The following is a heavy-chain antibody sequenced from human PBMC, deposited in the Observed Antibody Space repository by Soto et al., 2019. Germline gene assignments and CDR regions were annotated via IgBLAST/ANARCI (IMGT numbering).Heavy chain of an antibody. D-gene: IGHD2-15*01. CDR1: GGSISSSSYY. V-gene: IGHV4-39*01. Sequence: SETLSLTCTVSGGSISSSSYYWGWIRQPPGKGLEWIGSIYYSGSTYYNPSLKSRVTISVDTSKNQFSLKLSSVTAADTAVYYWSIHLPPGTGIVDDWGPGTRVTVAS. CDR2: IYYSGST. CDR3: SIHLPPGTGIVDD. J-gene: IGHJ4*02.